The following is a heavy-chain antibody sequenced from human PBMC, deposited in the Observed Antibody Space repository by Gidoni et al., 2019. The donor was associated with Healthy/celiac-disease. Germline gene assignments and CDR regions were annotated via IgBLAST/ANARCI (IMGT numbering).Heavy chain of an antibody. Sequence: GVSISSYYWSWIRQPPGKGLEWIGYIYYSGSTTYNPSLKSRFTISVDTSKNQFSLKLSSVTAADPAVYYCARVTYYYDSSGYYLGAFDIWGQGTMVTVSS. V-gene: IGHV4-59*01. CDR3: ARVTYYYDSSGYYLGAFDI. J-gene: IGHJ3*02. CDR1: GVSISSYY. CDR2: IYYSGST. D-gene: IGHD3-22*01.